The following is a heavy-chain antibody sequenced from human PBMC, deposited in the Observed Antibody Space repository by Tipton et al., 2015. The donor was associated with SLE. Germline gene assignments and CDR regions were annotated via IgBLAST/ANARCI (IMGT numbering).Heavy chain of an antibody. CDR2: IYYSGTT. J-gene: IGHJ4*02. V-gene: IGHV4-39*07. CDR1: DGSLSGYY. D-gene: IGHD6-6*01. Sequence: TLSLTCTVFDGSLSGYYWGWIRQPPGEGLEWIGSIYYSGTTYYKPSLKSRVTISVDTSKNQFSLNLSSVTAADTAVYYCARERSSSVEYWGQGTLVTVSS. CDR3: ARERSSSVEY.